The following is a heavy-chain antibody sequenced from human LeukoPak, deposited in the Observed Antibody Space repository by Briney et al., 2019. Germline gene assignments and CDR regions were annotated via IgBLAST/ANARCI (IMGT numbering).Heavy chain of an antibody. J-gene: IGHJ6*04. Sequence: PGGSLRLSCAASGFTFSSYAMNWVRQAPGKGLEWVSAISGSGGSAYYADSVKGRFTISRDTSKNTLYLQMNSLRAEDTAVYYCAELGITMIGGVWGKGTTVTISS. CDR2: ISGSGGSA. V-gene: IGHV3-23*01. CDR3: AELGITMIGGV. CDR1: GFTFSSYA. D-gene: IGHD3-10*02.